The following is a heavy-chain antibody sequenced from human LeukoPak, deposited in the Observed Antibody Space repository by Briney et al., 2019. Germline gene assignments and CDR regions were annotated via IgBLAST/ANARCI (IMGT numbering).Heavy chain of an antibody. CDR3: ARGSSSFFDY. CDR1: GFTFSSYS. J-gene: IGHJ4*02. CDR2: ISSSSSYI. V-gene: IGHV3-21*01. D-gene: IGHD6-6*01. Sequence: GGSLRFSCAASGFTFSSYSLNWVRQAPRKGLEWVSSISSSSSYIYYADSVKGRFTISRDNAKNSLYLQMNSLRAEDTAVYYCARGSSSFFDYWGQGTLVTVSS.